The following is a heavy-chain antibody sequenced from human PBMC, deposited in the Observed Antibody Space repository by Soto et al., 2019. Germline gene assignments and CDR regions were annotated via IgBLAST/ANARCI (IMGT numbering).Heavy chain of an antibody. Sequence: SVKVSCKASGGTFSSYAISWGRQAPGQGLEWMGGIIPIFGTANYAQKFQGRVTITADESTSTPYMELRSLRSEDTAVYYCARVATRSYFDYWGQGTLVTVSS. J-gene: IGHJ4*02. CDR1: GGTFSSYA. CDR2: IIPIFGTA. CDR3: ARVATRSYFDY. V-gene: IGHV1-69*13.